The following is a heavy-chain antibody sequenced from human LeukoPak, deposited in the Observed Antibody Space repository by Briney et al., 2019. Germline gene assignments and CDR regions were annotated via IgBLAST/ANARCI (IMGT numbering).Heavy chain of an antibody. V-gene: IGHV1-46*01. CDR3: ARDRIVATISNLDSSGCDY. D-gene: IGHD5-12*01. CDR2: INPSGGST. CDR1: GYTFTSYY. J-gene: IGHJ4*02. Sequence: VASVKVSCKASGYTFTSYYMHWVRQAPGQGLEWMGIINPSGGSTSYAQKFQGRVTMTRDTSTSTVYMKLSSLRSEDTAVYYCARDRIVATISNLDSSGCDYWGQGTLVTVSS.